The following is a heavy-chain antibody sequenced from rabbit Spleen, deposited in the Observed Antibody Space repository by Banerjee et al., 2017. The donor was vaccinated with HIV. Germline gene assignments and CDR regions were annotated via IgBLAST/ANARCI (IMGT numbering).Heavy chain of an antibody. Sequence: VRQAPGKGLEWIACINASTGKPVYATWASGRFTISRTSSTTVTLRMTSLTAADRATYFCARDLVAVIGWNFSLWGPGTLVTVS. V-gene: IGHV1S40*01. CDR3: ARDLVAVIGWNFSL. CDR2: INASTGKP. J-gene: IGHJ4*01. D-gene: IGHD1-1*01.